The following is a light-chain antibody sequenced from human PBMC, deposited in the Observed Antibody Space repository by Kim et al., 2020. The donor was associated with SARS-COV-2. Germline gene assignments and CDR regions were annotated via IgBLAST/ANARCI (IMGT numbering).Light chain of an antibody. CDR1: NIGKAS. CDR3: QVWDSGSDRGV. Sequence: PGKPARITCEGENIGKASVHWYQQKPGQAPVLVIYYDSDRPSGIAERFSGSNSGNTATLTISRVEAGDEADYHCQVWDSGSDRGVFGGGTQLTVL. V-gene: IGLV3-21*04. J-gene: IGLJ2*01. CDR2: YDS.